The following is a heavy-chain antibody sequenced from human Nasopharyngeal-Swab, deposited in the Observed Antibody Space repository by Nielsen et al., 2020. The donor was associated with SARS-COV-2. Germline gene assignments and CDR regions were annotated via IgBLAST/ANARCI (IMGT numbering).Heavy chain of an antibody. Sequence: ASVQVSCKASGYTFTGYYMRWVRQAPGQGLEWLGWINPNSGGTNYAQKFQGRVIMTRDTSISTAYMELSRLRSDDTAVYYCAREDWKGFWDGVVISDAFDIWGQGTMVTVSS. J-gene: IGHJ3*02. D-gene: IGHD3-3*01. CDR1: GYTFTGYY. V-gene: IGHV1-2*02. CDR2: INPNSGGT. CDR3: AREDWKGFWDGVVISDAFDI.